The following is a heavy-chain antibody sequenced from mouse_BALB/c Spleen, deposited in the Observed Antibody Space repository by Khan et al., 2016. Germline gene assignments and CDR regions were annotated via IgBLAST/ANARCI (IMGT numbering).Heavy chain of an antibody. V-gene: IGHV3-2*02. J-gene: IGHJ1*01. CDR3: ARNLWYFDV. CDR1: GYSITSDYA. CDR2: ISYSGST. Sequence: EVQLQESGPGLVKPSQSLSLTCTVTGYSITSDYAWNWIRQFPGNKLEWMGYISYSGSTNYNPSLKSRISITRDTSKNQFFLQLNSVTTEDTATYYCARNLWYFDVWGAGTTVTVSS.